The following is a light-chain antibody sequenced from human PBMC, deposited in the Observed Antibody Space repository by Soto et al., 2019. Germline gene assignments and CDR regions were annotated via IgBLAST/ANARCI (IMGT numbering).Light chain of an antibody. Sequence: EIVMTQSPATLSVSPGERATLSCRASQNVGNNLVWYQQKPGQAPRLLIYGASTRATGIPARFSGSGSGTEFTLIISSLQSEDFAVYYCQHYNNWPPWTFGQGTKVDIK. CDR3: QHYNNWPPWT. J-gene: IGKJ1*01. CDR1: QNVGNN. V-gene: IGKV3-15*01. CDR2: GAS.